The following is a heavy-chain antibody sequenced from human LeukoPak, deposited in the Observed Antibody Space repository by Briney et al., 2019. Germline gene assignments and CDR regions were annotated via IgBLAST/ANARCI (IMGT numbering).Heavy chain of an antibody. CDR1: GYSISSGYY. CDR3: ARLTTTVTPAKYYYYYYGMDV. J-gene: IGHJ6*02. D-gene: IGHD4-17*01. CDR2: IYYSGST. Sequence: SETLSLTCTVSGYSISSGYYWSWIRPPPGKGLEWIGYIYYSGSTNYNPSLKSRVTISVDTSKNQFSLKLSSVTAADTAVYYCARLTTTVTPAKYYYYYYGMDVWGQGTTVTVSS. V-gene: IGHV4-59*08.